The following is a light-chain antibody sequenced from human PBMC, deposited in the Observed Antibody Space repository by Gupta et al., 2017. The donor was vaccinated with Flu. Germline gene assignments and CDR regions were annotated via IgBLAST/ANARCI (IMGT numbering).Light chain of an antibody. J-gene: IGKJ2*01. CDR3: QQYDSPHRT. CDR2: GAI. Sequence: GTLSLSPGDRATLSCRASQSVDSSYLAWYQQKPGQAPRLLIYGAITRATGIPDRFSGSGSGTDFTLTISRLEPEDFAVYLCQQYDSPHRTFGRGTTLEIK. V-gene: IGKV3-20*01. CDR1: QSVDSSY.